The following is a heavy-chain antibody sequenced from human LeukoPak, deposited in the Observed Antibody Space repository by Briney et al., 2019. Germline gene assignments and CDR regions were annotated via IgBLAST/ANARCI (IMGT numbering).Heavy chain of an antibody. CDR1: GFTFSSYW. CDR2: IKQDGSEK. D-gene: IGHD3-9*01. V-gene: IGHV3-7*03. Sequence: SLRLSCAASGFTFSSYWMSWVRQAPGKGQEWVANIKQDGSEKYYVDSVKGRFTISRDNSKNSLYLQMNSLRTEDTALYYCAKSLPSFDWSYPFFDYWGQGTLVTVSS. CDR3: AKSLPSFDWSYPFFDY. J-gene: IGHJ4*02.